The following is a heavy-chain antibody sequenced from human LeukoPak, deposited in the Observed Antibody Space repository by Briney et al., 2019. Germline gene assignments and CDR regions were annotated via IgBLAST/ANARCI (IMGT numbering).Heavy chain of an antibody. J-gene: IGHJ4*02. CDR3: ARIVPYNYGYIDY. D-gene: IGHD5-18*01. Sequence: GTLSLTCTVSGGSSSPYYWSWIRKPPGKGLERIGYIYYSGSTNYNASLRSRVTISVDTSKNQLSLKLSSVTAADTAVYYCARIVPYNYGYIDYWGQGALVTVSS. CDR2: IYYSGST. CDR1: GGSSSPYY. V-gene: IGHV4-59*01.